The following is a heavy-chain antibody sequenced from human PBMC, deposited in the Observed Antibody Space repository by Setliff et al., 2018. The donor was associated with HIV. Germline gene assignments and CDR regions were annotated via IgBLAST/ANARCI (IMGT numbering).Heavy chain of an antibody. CDR2: ITSGGST. Sequence: GGSLRLSCAASGFTFSSYAMSWVRQTPEKGLEWVSIITSGGSTYYADSAKGRFIISRDNYQNTLYLQMNSLRADDTAIYYCAKGFRPVDTALVSGPTYWGQGSRVTVSS. CDR3: AKGFRPVDTALVSGPTY. CDR1: GFTFSSYA. V-gene: IGHV3-23*01. D-gene: IGHD5-18*01. J-gene: IGHJ4*02.